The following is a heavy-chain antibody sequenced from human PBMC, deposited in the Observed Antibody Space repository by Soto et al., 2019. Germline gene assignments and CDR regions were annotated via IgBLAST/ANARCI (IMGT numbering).Heavy chain of an antibody. D-gene: IGHD2-15*01. CDR3: ARDPNCSGGSCYSRGKRTFDY. CDR2: INPSGGST. CDR1: GYTFTSYY. V-gene: IGHV1-46*01. J-gene: IGHJ4*02. Sequence: ASVKVSCKASGYTFTSYYMHCVLQSPLQWLEWMGIINPSGGSTSYPQKFQGRVTMTRDTSTSTVYMELSSLRSEDTAVYYCARDPNCSGGSCYSRGKRTFDYWGQGTLVTVSS.